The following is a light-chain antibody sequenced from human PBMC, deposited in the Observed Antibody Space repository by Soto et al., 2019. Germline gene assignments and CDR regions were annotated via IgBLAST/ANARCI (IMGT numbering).Light chain of an antibody. J-gene: IGLJ3*02. CDR1: SSSIGSNT. V-gene: IGLV1-44*01. Sequence: QAVVTQPPSASGTPGQRVSISCSGSSSSIGSNTVNWYQQLPGTAPKLLIYSYSQRPSGVPDRFSGSKSGTSASLAISGLQSEDAADYYCAAWDDSLNGWVFGGGTKLTVL. CDR3: AAWDDSLNGWV. CDR2: SYS.